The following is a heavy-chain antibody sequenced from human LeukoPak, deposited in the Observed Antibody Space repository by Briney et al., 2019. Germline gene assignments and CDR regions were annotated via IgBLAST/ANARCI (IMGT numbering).Heavy chain of an antibody. CDR1: GFTVSSNY. CDR3: ARRRWELLHGAFDI. D-gene: IGHD1-26*01. Sequence: GGFLRLSCAASGFTVSSNYMSWVRQAPGKGLEWVSVINSGGSTYYADSVKGRFTISRDNSKNTLYLQMNSLRAEDTAVYYCARRRWELLHGAFDIWGQGTMVTVSS. J-gene: IGHJ3*02. V-gene: IGHV3-53*01. CDR2: INSGGST.